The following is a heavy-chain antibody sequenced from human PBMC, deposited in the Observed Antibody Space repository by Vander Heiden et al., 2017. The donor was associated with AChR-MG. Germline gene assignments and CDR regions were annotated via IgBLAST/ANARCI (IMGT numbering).Heavy chain of an antibody. V-gene: IGHV3-23*01. J-gene: IGHJ4*02. CDR2: ISGGGDST. Sequence: EVHLLESGGTLVQPGGSLRLSCAASGFTFSVSAMNWVRPTPGKGLEWVSAISGGGDSTMYAESVKGRFTISRDNSKNTLYLQMNSLRAEDTAVYYCAKDPSFVVVPATQIDYWGQGTLVTVSS. D-gene: IGHD2-2*01. CDR3: AKDPSFVVVPATQIDY. CDR1: GFTFSVSA.